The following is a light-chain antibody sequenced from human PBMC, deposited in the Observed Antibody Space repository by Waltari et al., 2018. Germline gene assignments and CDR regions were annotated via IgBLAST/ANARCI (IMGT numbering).Light chain of an antibody. V-gene: IGLV2-14*03. Sequence: QSALTQPASVSGSPGQSIIISCTGTTNDLGGYNYVSWYQQHPGKAPKLMIYDVNSRPSGVSSRFSGSKSGNTASLISSGLQAEDEADYYCCSFTRSSTWVFGGGTKVTVL. CDR3: CSFTRSSTWV. CDR1: TNDLGGYNY. J-gene: IGLJ3*02. CDR2: DVN.